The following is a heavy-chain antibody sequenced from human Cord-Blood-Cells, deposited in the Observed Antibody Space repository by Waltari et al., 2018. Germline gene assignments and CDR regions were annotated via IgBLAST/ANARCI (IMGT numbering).Heavy chain of an antibody. CDR2: ISGSGGST. CDR1: GFTFSSDA. D-gene: IGHD3-10*01. J-gene: IGHJ4*02. V-gene: IGHV3-23*01. Sequence: EVQLLESGGGLVQPGGSLRLSCAASGFTFSSDAMSWVRQAPGKGLEWVSAISGSGGSTYYADAVKGRFTISRDHSKNPLYLQMNSLRAEDTAVYYCAKFGAPYSFDYWGQGTLVTVSS. CDR3: AKFGAPYSFDY.